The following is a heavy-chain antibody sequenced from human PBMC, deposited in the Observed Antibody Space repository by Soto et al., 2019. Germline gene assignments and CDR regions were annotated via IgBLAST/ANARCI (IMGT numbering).Heavy chain of an antibody. J-gene: IGHJ5*02. CDR2: IYYSGST. CDR3: ARCLGDYDFWSGYYEDLYNWFDP. D-gene: IGHD3-3*01. V-gene: IGHV4-39*01. CDR1: GGSISSSSYY. Sequence: SETLSLTCTVSGGSISSSSYYWGWIRQPPGKGLEWIGSIYYSGSTYYNPSLKSRVTISVDTSKNQFSLKLSSVTAADTAVYYCARCLGDYDFWSGYYEDLYNWFDPWGQGTLVTVSS.